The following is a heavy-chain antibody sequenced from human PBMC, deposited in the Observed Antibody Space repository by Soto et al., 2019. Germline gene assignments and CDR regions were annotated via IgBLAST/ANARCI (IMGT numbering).Heavy chain of an antibody. Sequence: PSETLSLTCAVYGGSFSGYYWSCIRQPPGKGLEWIGEINHSGSTNYNPSLKSRVTISVDTSKNQFSLKLSSVTAADTAVYYCARLPMRTPGSLDYWGQGTLVTVSS. CDR3: ARLPMRTPGSLDY. V-gene: IGHV4-34*01. CDR2: INHSGST. D-gene: IGHD2-2*01. J-gene: IGHJ4*02. CDR1: GGSFSGYY.